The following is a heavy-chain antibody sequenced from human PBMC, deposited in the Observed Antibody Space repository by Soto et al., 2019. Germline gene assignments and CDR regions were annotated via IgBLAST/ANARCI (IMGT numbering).Heavy chain of an antibody. J-gene: IGHJ4*02. CDR2: ISYDGSNK. CDR3: PISAPFDY. V-gene: IGHV3-30-3*01. CDR1: GFTFSSYA. Sequence: GSLRLSCAASGFTFSSYAMHWVRQAPVKGLERGAVISYDGSNKYYADYVKGRFTISSDNSKNTLYLQMNSLRAEDTAVYYSPISAPFDYWGQGTRLTVSS.